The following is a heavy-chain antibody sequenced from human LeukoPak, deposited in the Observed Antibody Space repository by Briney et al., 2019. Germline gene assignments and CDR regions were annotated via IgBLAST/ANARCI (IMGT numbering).Heavy chain of an antibody. V-gene: IGHV1-69*06. CDR2: IIPIFGTA. D-gene: IGHD3-9*01. CDR3: ARDDILPGYYSFDY. J-gene: IGHJ4*02. Sequence: GASVKVSCKASGGTFSSYAISWVRQAPGQGLEWMGGIIPIFGTANYAQKFQGRVTITADKSTSTAYMELSSLRSEDTAVYYCARDDILPGYYSFDYWGRGTLVTVSS. CDR1: GGTFSSYA.